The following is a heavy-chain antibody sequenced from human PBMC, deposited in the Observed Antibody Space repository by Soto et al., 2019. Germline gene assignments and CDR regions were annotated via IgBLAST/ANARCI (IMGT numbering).Heavy chain of an antibody. V-gene: IGHV4-59*08. CDR2: IYYSGST. D-gene: IGHD2-15*01. CDR1: GSSISSYY. J-gene: IGHJ4*02. Sequence: QVQLQESGPGLVKPSETLSLTCTVSGSSISSYYWSWIRQPPGKGLEWIGYIYYSGSTNYNPSLNSRVTISVDTSKNQFSLKLSSVTAADTAVYYCARTYCSGGSCFRGYFDYWGQGTLVTVSS. CDR3: ARTYCSGGSCFRGYFDY.